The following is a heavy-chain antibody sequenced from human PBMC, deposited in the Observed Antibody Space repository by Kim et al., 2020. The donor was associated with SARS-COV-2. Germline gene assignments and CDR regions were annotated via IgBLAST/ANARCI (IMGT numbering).Heavy chain of an antibody. CDR1: GGSISSGSYY. CDR2: IYTSGST. V-gene: IGHV4-61*02. D-gene: IGHD1-1*01. CDR3: ARGGRTADY. Sequence: SETLSLTCTVSGGSISSGSYYWSWIRQPAGKGLEWIGRIYTSGSTNYNPSLKSRVTISVDTSKNQFSLKLSSVTAADTAVYYCARGGRTADYWGQGTLVTVSS. J-gene: IGHJ4*02.